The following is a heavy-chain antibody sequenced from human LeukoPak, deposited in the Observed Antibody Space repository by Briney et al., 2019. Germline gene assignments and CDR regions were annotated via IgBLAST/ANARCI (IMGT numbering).Heavy chain of an antibody. J-gene: IGHJ4*02. CDR1: GFTFSSYW. Sequence: GGSLRLSCAASGFTFSSYWMHWVRQAPGKGLVWVSHINSDGSSTSYADSVKGRFTISRDNAKNTLYLQMNSLRAEDTAVYYCARDRSGDCDYWGQGTLVTVSS. V-gene: IGHV3-74*01. CDR2: INSDGSST. CDR3: ARDRSGDCDY. D-gene: IGHD2-21*02.